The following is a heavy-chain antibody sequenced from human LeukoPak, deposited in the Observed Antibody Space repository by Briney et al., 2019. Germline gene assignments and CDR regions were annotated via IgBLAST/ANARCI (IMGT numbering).Heavy chain of an antibody. CDR1: GFTFSSYA. V-gene: IGHV3-30-3*01. Sequence: QPGGSLRLSCAASGFTFSSYAMHWVRQAPGKGLEWVAVISYDGSNKYYADSVKGRFTISRDNSKNTLYLQMNSLRAEDTAVYYCAGITYVWGVDSWGQGTLVTVSS. CDR3: AGITYVWGVDS. J-gene: IGHJ5*01. D-gene: IGHD3-16*01. CDR2: ISYDGSNK.